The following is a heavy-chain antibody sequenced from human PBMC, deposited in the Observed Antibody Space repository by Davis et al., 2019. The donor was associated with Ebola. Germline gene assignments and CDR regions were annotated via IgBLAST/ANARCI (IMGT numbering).Heavy chain of an antibody. Sequence: GESLKISCAASGFTFSRYWMSWVRQAPGKGLEWVSAISGSGGSTYYADSVKGRFTISRDNSKNTLYLQMNSLRAEDTAVYYCAKDRVEVTVGDYFDYWGQGTLVTVSS. CDR1: GFTFSRYW. D-gene: IGHD5-18*01. CDR3: AKDRVEVTVGDYFDY. V-gene: IGHV3-23*01. J-gene: IGHJ4*02. CDR2: ISGSGGST.